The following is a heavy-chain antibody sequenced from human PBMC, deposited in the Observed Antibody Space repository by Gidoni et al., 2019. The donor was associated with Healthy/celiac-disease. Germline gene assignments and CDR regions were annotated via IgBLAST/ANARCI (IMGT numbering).Heavy chain of an antibody. CDR3: TRGTTYSSFDFDY. Sequence: EVQLVESGGGLVQPGRSLRLSCTASGFTFGDYSMSWFRQAPGKGLGWVGCIRSKAYGGTTEYAASVKGRFTISRDDSKSIAYRQMNSLKTEDTAVYYCTRGTTYSSFDFDYWGQGTLVTVSS. V-gene: IGHV3-49*03. J-gene: IGHJ4*02. D-gene: IGHD6-6*01. CDR1: GFTFGDYS. CDR2: IRSKAYGGTT.